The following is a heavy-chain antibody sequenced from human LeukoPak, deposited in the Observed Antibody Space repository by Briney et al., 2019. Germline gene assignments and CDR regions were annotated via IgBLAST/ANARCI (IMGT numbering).Heavy chain of an antibody. Sequence: GASVKVSCKASGYTFTNYGITWVRQASGQGIEWMGWISAYTGKTNSAQKLQGRVTMTTDTSTSTAYMELRSLRSDDTAVYYCARGLAPFPNWFDPWGQGTLVTVSS. V-gene: IGHV1-18*01. J-gene: IGHJ5*02. D-gene: IGHD2-21*01. CDR3: ARGLAPFPNWFDP. CDR2: ISAYTGKT. CDR1: GYTFTNYG.